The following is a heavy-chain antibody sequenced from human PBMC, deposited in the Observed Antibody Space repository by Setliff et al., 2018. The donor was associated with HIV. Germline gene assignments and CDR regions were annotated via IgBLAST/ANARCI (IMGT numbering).Heavy chain of an antibody. Sequence: SETLSLTCTVSGGSISSYYWSWIRQPAGKGLEWIGRIFSSGSTFYNPSLKSRHTMSIVTSKNQFSPEMTSMTAADTAVYYCVRTGSSTSWGVYHYYYMDIWGKGTTVTVSS. CDR3: VRTGSSTSWGVYHYYYMDI. CDR1: GGSISSYY. V-gene: IGHV4-4*07. J-gene: IGHJ6*03. CDR2: IFSSGST. D-gene: IGHD3-10*01.